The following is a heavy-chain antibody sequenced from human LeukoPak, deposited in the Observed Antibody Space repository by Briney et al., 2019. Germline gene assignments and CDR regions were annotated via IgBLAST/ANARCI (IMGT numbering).Heavy chain of an antibody. D-gene: IGHD3-3*01. CDR2: ISSSSSTI. CDR1: GFTFSSYS. CDR3: ARDQTNYDFWSGFENDY. J-gene: IGHJ4*02. V-gene: IGHV3-48*01. Sequence: PGGSLRLSCAASGFTFSSYSMNWVRQAPGKGLEWVSYISSSSSTIYYADSVKGRFTISRDNAKNSLYLQMNSLRAEDTAVYYCARDQTNYDFWSGFENDYWGQGTLVTVSS.